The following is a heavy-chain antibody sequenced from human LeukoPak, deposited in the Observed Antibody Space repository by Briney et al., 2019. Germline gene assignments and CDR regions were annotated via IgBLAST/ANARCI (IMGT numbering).Heavy chain of an antibody. D-gene: IGHD5-12*01. CDR3: AREGSSGRYFDY. J-gene: IGHJ4*02. CDR1: GGSISSSNW. Sequence: PSEALSLTCAVSGGSISSSNWWSWVRQPPGKGREWIGEIYHSGSTNYNPSLKSRVTISVDRSKNQFSLKLSSVTAADTAVYYCAREGSSGRYFDYWGQGTLVTVSS. CDR2: IYHSGST. V-gene: IGHV4-4*02.